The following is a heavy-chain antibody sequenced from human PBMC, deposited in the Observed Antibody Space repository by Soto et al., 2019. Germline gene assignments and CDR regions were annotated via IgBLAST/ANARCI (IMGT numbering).Heavy chain of an antibody. V-gene: IGHV1-46*01. CDR2: IKPSGGST. D-gene: IGHD4-17*01. J-gene: IGHJ4*02. CDR3: ARDHGDYDSPDY. CDR1: GYTFTSYY. Sequence: QVQLVQSGAEVKKPGASVKVSCKASGYTFTSYYLHWVRQAPGQGLEGMGIIKPSGGSTSYAQKLQGRVIMTRDTSTSTVYMELSSLRSEDTAVYYCARDHGDYDSPDYWGQGTLVTVSS.